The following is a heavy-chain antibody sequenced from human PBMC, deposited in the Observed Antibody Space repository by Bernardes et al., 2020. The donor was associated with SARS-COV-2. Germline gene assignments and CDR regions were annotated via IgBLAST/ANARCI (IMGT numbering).Heavy chain of an antibody. CDR1: GFTFNNYA. Sequence: GGSLSLSCSVSGFTFNNYAMTWVRQAPGKGLEWVSIIRDSGGDTYYADSVKGRFTISRDNSKNMLYLQMNSLRAEDTAVYYCAKADWGQCDGGGGGTCFFDYWGQGTLVTVSS. D-gene: IGHD2-21*01. J-gene: IGHJ4*02. CDR3: AKADWGQCDGGGGGTCFFDY. V-gene: IGHV3-23*01. CDR2: IRDSGGDT.